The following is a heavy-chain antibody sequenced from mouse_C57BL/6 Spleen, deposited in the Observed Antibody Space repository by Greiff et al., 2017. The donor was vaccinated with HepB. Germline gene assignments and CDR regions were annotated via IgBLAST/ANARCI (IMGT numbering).Heavy chain of an antibody. CDR1: GYTFTDYN. Sequence: EVQLQQSGPELVKPGASVKIPCKASGYTFTDYNMDWVKQSHGKSLEWIGDINPNNGGTIYNQKFKGKATLTVDKSSSTAYMELRSLTSEDTVVYYCASRVYAMDYWGQGTSVTVSS. CDR3: ASRVYAMDY. CDR2: INPNNGGT. D-gene: IGHD3-3*01. J-gene: IGHJ4*01. V-gene: IGHV1-18*01.